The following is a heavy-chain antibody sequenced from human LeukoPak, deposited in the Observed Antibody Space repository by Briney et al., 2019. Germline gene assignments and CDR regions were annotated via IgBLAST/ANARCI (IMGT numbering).Heavy chain of an antibody. Sequence: GGSLRLSCAASGFIFSSYGMHWVRQAPGKGLEWVAFIRYDGSNKYYADSVKGRFTISRDSSKNTLYLQMNSLRVEDTAVYYCAKAMTTVTPFDYWGQGTLVTVSS. CDR1: GFIFSSYG. J-gene: IGHJ4*02. CDR2: IRYDGSNK. D-gene: IGHD4-17*01. CDR3: AKAMTTVTPFDY. V-gene: IGHV3-30*02.